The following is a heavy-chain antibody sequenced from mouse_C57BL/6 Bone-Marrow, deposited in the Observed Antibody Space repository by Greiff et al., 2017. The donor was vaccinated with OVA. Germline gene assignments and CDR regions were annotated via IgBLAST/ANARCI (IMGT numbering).Heavy chain of an antibody. Sequence: EVQLQESGAELVRPGASVKLSCTASGFNIKDDYMHWVKQRPEQGLEWIGWIDPENGDTEYASKLQGKATITADTSSNTAYLQLSSLTSEDTAVYYCTSYDYVEAYYAMDYWGQGTSVTVSS. D-gene: IGHD2-4*01. CDR1: GFNIKDDY. J-gene: IGHJ4*01. V-gene: IGHV14-4*01. CDR3: TSYDYVEAYYAMDY. CDR2: IDPENGDT.